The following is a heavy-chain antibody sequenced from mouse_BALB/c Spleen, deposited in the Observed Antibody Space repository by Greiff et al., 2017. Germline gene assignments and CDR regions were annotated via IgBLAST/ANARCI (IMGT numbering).Heavy chain of an antibody. D-gene: IGHD2-14*01. J-gene: IGHJ1*01. V-gene: IGHV3-8*02. Sequence: EVKLLESGPSLVKPSQTLSLTCSVTGDSITSGYWNWIRKFPGNKLEYMGYISYSGSTYYNPSLKSRISITRDTSKNQYYLQLNSVTTEDTATYYCARWRGPYYRYAWYFDVWGAGTTVTVSS. CDR1: GDSITSGY. CDR3: ARWRGPYYRYAWYFDV. CDR2: ISYSGST.